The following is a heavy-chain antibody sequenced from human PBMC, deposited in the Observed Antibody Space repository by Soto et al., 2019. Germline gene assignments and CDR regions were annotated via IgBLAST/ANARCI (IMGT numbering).Heavy chain of an antibody. CDR2: ISAYNGNT. CDR3: ARDFTGWPPDGVDS. V-gene: IGHV1-18*01. CDR1: GFTFTSYA. J-gene: IGHJ4*02. D-gene: IGHD3-16*01. Sequence: QVHLVQSGTEVKMPGASVKVSCKASGFTFTSYAITWVRQAPGQGLEWMGWISAYNGNTNYAQKFRGRVTMTTDSXXSTAYMELGSLTSDDTARYFCARDFTGWPPDGVDSWGQGTLVTVSA.